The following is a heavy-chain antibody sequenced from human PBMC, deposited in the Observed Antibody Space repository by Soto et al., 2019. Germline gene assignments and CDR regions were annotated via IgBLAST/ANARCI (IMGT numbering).Heavy chain of an antibody. D-gene: IGHD3-3*01. V-gene: IGHV3-73*01. J-gene: IGHJ6*03. Sequence: EVQLVESGGGVVQPGGSLKLSCAASGFTFSGSAMHWVRQASGKGREWVGRIRSKGNKYATVYGASLKGRFTISRDDAKNTAYLQMNSLNTEDTAVYYCSRKASDFWSGKPQYYMDVWGKGTTVTVSS. CDR2: IRSKGNKYAT. CDR3: SRKASDFWSGKPQYYMDV. CDR1: GFTFSGSA.